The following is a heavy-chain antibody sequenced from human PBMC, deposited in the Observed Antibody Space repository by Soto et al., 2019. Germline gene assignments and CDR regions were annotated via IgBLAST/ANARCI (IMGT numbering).Heavy chain of an antibody. CDR2: INHSGST. V-gene: IGHV4-34*01. D-gene: IGHD2-15*01. J-gene: IGHJ6*03. Sequence: SETLSLTCAVYGGSFSGYYWSWIRQPPGKGLEWIGEINHSGSTNYNPSLKSRVTISVDTSKNQFSLKLSSVTAADTAVYYCARAGRSGGRRGATDYYYYMDVSGKGTTVTVSS. CDR1: GGSFSGYY. CDR3: ARAGRSGGRRGATDYYYYMDV.